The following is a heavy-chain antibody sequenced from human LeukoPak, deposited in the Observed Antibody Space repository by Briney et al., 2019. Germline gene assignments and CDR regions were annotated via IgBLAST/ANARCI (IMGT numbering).Heavy chain of an antibody. CDR3: AKGYSSNYYGIFDF. CDR1: GFTFSSYA. J-gene: IGHJ4*02. CDR2: ITGNGGNT. V-gene: IGHV3-23*01. Sequence: PGGSLRLSCAASGFTFSSYAMSWVRQAPGKGLEWVSAITGNGGNTYYPAPVKGRFAISRDNSKNTLYLQMSSLRAEDTAIYFCAKGYSSNYYGIFDFWGQGTLVTVSS. D-gene: IGHD6-13*01.